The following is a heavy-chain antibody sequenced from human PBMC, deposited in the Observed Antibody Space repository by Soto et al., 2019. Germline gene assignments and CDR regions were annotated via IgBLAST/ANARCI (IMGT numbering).Heavy chain of an antibody. CDR1: GFTFSSYA. D-gene: IGHD3-22*01. V-gene: IGHV3-23*01. CDR2: ISGGGEIT. CDR3: AKDQELSRYSAPYYFDY. Sequence: GGSLRLSCSASGFTFSSYALNWVRQAPGKGLEWVSAISGGGEITYYADSVKGRFTISRDNSKNTLYLQMDSLRAEDTAVYYCAKDQELSRYSAPYYFDYWGQGTLVTVSS. J-gene: IGHJ4*02.